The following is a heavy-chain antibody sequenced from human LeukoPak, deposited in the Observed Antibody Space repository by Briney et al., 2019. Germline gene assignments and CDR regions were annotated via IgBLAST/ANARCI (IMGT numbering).Heavy chain of an antibody. CDR1: GGSISSSSYY. J-gene: IGHJ4*02. Sequence: SETLSLTCTVSGGSISSSSYYWGWIRQPPGKGLEWIGSIYYGGSTYYNPSLKSRVTISVDTSKNQFSLKLSSVTAADTAGYYCARHSSSWPRGVSFDYWGQGTLVTVSS. CDR2: IYYGGST. V-gene: IGHV4-39*07. D-gene: IGHD6-13*01. CDR3: ARHSSSWPRGVSFDY.